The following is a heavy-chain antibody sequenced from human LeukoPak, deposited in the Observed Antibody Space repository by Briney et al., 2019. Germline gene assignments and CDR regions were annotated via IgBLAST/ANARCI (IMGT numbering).Heavy chain of an antibody. Sequence: PSETLSLTCNVSGDSISGYYWSWIRQPPGKGLEWIGYIYYSGSTNYKPSLKSRVTISVDTSKNQFSLKLSSVTAADTAVYYCARLRWDGYNEPFFDYWGQGALVTVSS. J-gene: IGHJ4*02. D-gene: IGHD5-24*01. CDR2: IYYSGST. CDR3: ARLRWDGYNEPFFDY. CDR1: GDSISGYY. V-gene: IGHV4-59*08.